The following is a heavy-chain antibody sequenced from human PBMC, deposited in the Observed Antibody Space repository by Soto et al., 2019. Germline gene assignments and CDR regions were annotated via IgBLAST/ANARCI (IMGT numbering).Heavy chain of an antibody. CDR2: IDPSDSYT. Sequence: GESLKISCKGSGYSFTSYWISLVRQMPGKGLEWMGRIDPSDSYTNYSPSFQSHVTISADKSISTAYLQWSSLKASDTAMYYWARQVGYDILTGYLSPDYWGQGTLVTVSS. CDR1: GYSFTSYW. D-gene: IGHD3-9*01. CDR3: ARQVGYDILTGYLSPDY. V-gene: IGHV5-10-1*01. J-gene: IGHJ4*02.